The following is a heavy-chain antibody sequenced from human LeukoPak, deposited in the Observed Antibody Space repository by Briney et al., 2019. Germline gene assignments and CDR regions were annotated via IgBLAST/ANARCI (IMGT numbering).Heavy chain of an antibody. V-gene: IGHV3-33*01. J-gene: IGHJ4*02. CDR3: ARDGGAASSWSDY. CDR2: IWYDESNK. D-gene: IGHD6-13*01. Sequence: GGSLRLSCAASGFTFSAYGMHWVRQALGKGLEGVAVIWYDESNKYYADSVKGRFTISRDNSKNTMYLQMNSLRAEDTAVYYCARDGGAASSWSDYWGQGTLVTVSS. CDR1: GFTFSAYG.